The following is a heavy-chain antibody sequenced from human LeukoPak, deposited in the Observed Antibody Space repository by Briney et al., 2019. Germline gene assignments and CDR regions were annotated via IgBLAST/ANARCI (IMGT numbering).Heavy chain of an antibody. D-gene: IGHD5-12*01. V-gene: IGHV4-59*01. CDR3: ARDSDGYVFDP. Sequence: SETLSLTCTVSSGSISSYYWSWIRQPPGKGLEWIGYIYYSGSTNYNPSLKSRVTISVDTSKNQFSLKLSSVTAADTAVYYCARDSDGYVFDPWGQGTLVTVSS. J-gene: IGHJ5*02. CDR2: IYYSGST. CDR1: SGSISSYY.